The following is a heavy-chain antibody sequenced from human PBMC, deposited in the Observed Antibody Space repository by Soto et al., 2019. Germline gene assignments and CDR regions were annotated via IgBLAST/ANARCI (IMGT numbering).Heavy chain of an antibody. CDR1: GFTFSSYG. D-gene: IGHD3-9*01. CDR2: ISYDGSNK. J-gene: IGHJ4*02. CDR3: AKGLRYFDWSDY. V-gene: IGHV3-30*18. Sequence: GGSLRLFCAASGFTFSSYGMHWVRQAPGKGLEWVAVISYDGSNKYYADSVKGRFTISRDNSKNTLYLQMNSLRAEDTAVYYCAKGLRYFDWSDYWGQGTLVTVSS.